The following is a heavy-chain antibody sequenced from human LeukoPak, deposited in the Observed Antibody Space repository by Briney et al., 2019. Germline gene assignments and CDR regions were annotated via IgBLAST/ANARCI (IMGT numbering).Heavy chain of an antibody. CDR2: VFDSGTT. J-gene: IGHJ4*02. D-gene: IGHD5-24*01. V-gene: IGHV4-59*01. CDR1: GGSISGSF. Sequence: SQTLSLTCTVSGGSISGSFWHWIRQPPGKGLEWMGYVFDSGTTAYNPSLKRRVTMSLDTSKSQFSLNLSSVTAADTAVYYCARDPDGYKFFDYWGRGSPVTVSS. CDR3: ARDPDGYKFFDY.